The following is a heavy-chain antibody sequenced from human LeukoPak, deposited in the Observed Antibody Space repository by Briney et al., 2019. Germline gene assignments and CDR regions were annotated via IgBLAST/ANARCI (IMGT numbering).Heavy chain of an antibody. CDR3: AKDRGGNYLFYLDY. D-gene: IGHD1-26*01. Sequence: GGSLRLSCAASGFTFSNYAMTWVRQAPGKGLEWVSGISGSGGSTYYADSVKGRFTISRDNSKNTLYLQMNSLRAEDTAVYYCAKDRGGNYLFYLDYSGQGTLVTVSP. V-gene: IGHV3-23*01. CDR2: ISGSGGST. CDR1: GFTFSNYA. J-gene: IGHJ4*02.